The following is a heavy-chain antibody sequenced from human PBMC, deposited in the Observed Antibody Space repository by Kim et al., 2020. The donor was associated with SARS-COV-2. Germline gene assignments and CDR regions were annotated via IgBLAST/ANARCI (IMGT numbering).Heavy chain of an antibody. J-gene: IGHJ4*02. CDR1: GYTFTSYY. CDR2: INPSGGST. CDR3: ARDLAWFGELSALDY. V-gene: IGHV1-46*01. D-gene: IGHD3-10*01. Sequence: ASVKVSCKSSGYTFTSYYMHWVRQAPGQGLEWMGIINPSGGSTSYAQKFQGRVTTTRETSTSTVYMELSSLRSEDTAVYYCARDLAWFGELSALDYWGQGTLVTVSS.